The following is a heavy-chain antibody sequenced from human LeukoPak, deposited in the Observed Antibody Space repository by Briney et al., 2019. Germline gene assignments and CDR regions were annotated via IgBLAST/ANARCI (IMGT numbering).Heavy chain of an antibody. CDR3: ARDLAAAATWFDP. J-gene: IGHJ5*02. Sequence: GWSLRLSCAASGFTFSSYGMHWVRQAPGKGLEWVAVICYDASKKYNADSVKGRFTISRDNSKNTLYLQMNSLRAEDTAVYFCARDLAAAATWFDPWGQGTLVTVSS. D-gene: IGHD6-13*01. CDR2: ICYDASKK. CDR1: GFTFSSYG. V-gene: IGHV3-33*01.